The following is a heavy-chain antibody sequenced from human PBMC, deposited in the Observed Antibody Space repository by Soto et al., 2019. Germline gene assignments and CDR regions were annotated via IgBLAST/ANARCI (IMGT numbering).Heavy chain of an antibody. CDR1: GFTFSDYY. Sequence: QVQLVESGGGLVKPGGSLRLSCAASGFTFSDYYMSWIRQAPGKGLEWVSYISSSSMYTNYADSVKGRFTISRDNAKNSLYLQMNSLRAEDTAVYYWARDKGLMGKFDPWGQGTLVTVSS. CDR2: ISSSSMYT. CDR3: ARDKGLMGKFDP. J-gene: IGHJ5*02. V-gene: IGHV3-11*06. D-gene: IGHD7-27*01.